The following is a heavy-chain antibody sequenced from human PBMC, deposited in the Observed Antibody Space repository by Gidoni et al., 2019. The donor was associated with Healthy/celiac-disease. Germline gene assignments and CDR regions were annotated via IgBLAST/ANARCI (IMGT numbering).Heavy chain of an antibody. CDR2: ISGSGGST. CDR1: GFNFSSYA. J-gene: IGHJ6*02. CDR3: AKTATYYYYGMDV. Sequence: EVQLLESGGGLVQPGGSLRLSCAASGFNFSSYALSWVRQAPGKGLAWVSAISGSGGSTYYADSVKGRFTISRDNSKNTLYLQMNSLRAEDTAVYYCAKTATYYYYGMDVWGQGTTVTVSS. V-gene: IGHV3-23*01. D-gene: IGHD5-18*01.